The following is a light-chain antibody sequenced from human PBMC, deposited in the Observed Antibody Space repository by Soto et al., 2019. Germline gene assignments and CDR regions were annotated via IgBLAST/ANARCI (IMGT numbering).Light chain of an antibody. Sequence: EIVMTQSPATLSVSPVERANLSCRASQSISSNLAWYQQKPGQAPRLLIYDASNRATGIPARFSGSGSGTDFTLTISSLEPEDFAVYYCQQRSNWPLTFGGGTKVDIK. CDR3: QQRSNWPLT. J-gene: IGKJ4*01. CDR2: DAS. CDR1: QSISSN. V-gene: IGKV3-11*01.